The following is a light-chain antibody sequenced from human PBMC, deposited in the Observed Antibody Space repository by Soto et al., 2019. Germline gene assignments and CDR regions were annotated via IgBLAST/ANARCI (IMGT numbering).Light chain of an antibody. CDR1: QGISSY. CDR3: HQYYSYPRT. J-gene: IGKJ2*01. Sequence: AIRMTQSPSSLSASTGDRVTITCRASQGISSYLAWYQQKPGKAPKLLIYAATTLESGVPSRFSGSGSGTDFTLTMSCLQSEDFATYYCHQYYSYPRTFGRGTKLEIK. CDR2: AAT. V-gene: IGKV1-8*01.